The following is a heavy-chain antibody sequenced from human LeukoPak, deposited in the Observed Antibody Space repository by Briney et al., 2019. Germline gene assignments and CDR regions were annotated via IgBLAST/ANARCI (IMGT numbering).Heavy chain of an antibody. D-gene: IGHD1-7*01. J-gene: IGHJ6*03. Sequence: GRSLRLSCAASGFTFSNYAMHWVRQAPGKGLEWVAVISYDGSNKDYADFVKGRFTISRDNFKNTLYLQMNSLRVEDTAVYYCARNYYYNYYYMDVWGKGTTVTVSS. CDR2: ISYDGSNK. CDR3: ARNYYYNYYYMDV. V-gene: IGHV3-30*04. CDR1: GFTFSNYA.